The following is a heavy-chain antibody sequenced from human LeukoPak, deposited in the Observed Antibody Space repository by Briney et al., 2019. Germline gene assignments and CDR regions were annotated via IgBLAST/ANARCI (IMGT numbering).Heavy chain of an antibody. Sequence: GGSLRLSCAASGFTFSSYGMHWVRQAPGKGLEWVAVISYDGSNKYYADSVKGRFTISRDNSKNTLYLQMNSLRAEDTAVYYCAKDYNYGYGYCFDYWGQGTLVTVSS. CDR2: ISYDGSNK. D-gene: IGHD3-10*01. V-gene: IGHV3-30*18. CDR1: GFTFSSYG. J-gene: IGHJ4*02. CDR3: AKDYNYGYGYCFDY.